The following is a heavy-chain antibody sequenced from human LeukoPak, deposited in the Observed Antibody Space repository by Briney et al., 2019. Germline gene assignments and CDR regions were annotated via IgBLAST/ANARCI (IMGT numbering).Heavy chain of an antibody. CDR3: AKGAYDYVEIAYFDY. V-gene: IGHV3-23*01. Sequence: GGSLRLSCVASGFSFSNYAMGWVRQAPGKGLEWVSLIIGSSGSTFYADSVKGRFTISRDKSKNTLYLQMNSLRAEDTAVYYCAKGAYDYVEIAYFDYWGQGTLVTVSS. D-gene: IGHD5-12*01. CDR1: GFSFSNYA. J-gene: IGHJ4*02. CDR2: IIGSSGST.